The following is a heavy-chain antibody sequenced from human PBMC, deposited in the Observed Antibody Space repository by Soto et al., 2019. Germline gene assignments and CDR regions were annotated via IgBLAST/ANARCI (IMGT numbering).Heavy chain of an antibody. CDR3: ARGAGGNFYADY. CDR1: GGAINIGGYY. V-gene: IGHV4-31*03. Sequence: SETLSLTCTVSGGAINIGGYYWTWIRQHPGKGLEWIGSVYYSGSTNYNPSLKSRLTISVDTSKNQFSLRLSSVSAEDTAVYYCARGAGGNFYADYWCQGNMVTVSS. CDR2: VYYSGST. J-gene: IGHJ4*02. D-gene: IGHD2-21*02.